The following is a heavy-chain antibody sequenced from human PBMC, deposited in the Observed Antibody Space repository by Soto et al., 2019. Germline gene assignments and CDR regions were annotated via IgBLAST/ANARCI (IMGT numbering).Heavy chain of an antibody. CDR1: GFTFSSYA. D-gene: IGHD1-26*01. CDR3: AKDLSSGSYWYAFDI. Sequence: GGSLRLSCAASGFTFSSYAMSWVRQAPGKGLEWVSAISGSGGSTYYADSVKGRFTISRDNSKNTLYLQRNSLRAEDTAVYYCAKDLSSGSYWYAFDIWGQGTMVTVSS. CDR2: ISGSGGST. J-gene: IGHJ3*02. V-gene: IGHV3-23*01.